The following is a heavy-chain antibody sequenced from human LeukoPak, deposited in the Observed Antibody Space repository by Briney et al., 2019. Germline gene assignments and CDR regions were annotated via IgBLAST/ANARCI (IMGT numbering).Heavy chain of an antibody. CDR1: GYTFTSYY. J-gene: IGHJ6*03. V-gene: IGHV1-46*01. CDR3: ARGTMTKYYMDV. D-gene: IGHD3-22*01. Sequence: VASVKVSCKASGYTFTSYYMHWVRQAPGQGLEWMGIINPSGGSTSYAQKFQGRVTMTRDTSTSTAYMELSSLRSEDTAVYYCARGTMTKYYMDVWGKGTTVTISS. CDR2: INPSGGST.